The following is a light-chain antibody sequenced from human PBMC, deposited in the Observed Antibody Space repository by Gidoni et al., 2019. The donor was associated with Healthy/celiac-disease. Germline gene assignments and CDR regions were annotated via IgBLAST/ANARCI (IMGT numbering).Light chain of an antibody. J-gene: IGKJ4*01. Sequence: IQMTQSPSSLSASVGDRDTITFLASQSISSYLNWYQQKPGKAPKLLNYAASSLQSGVPSRCSGSGSGTDFTLTSSSLQPEDFATYYWQQSYSTPRTFXGXTKVXIK. V-gene: IGKV1-39*01. CDR2: AAS. CDR3: QQSYSTPRT. CDR1: QSISSY.